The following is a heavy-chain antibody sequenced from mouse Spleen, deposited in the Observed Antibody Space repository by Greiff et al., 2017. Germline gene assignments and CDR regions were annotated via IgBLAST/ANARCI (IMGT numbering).Heavy chain of an antibody. Sequence: EVKLQESGAELVKPGASVKLSCTASGFNIKDYYMHWVKQSPEQGLEWIGRIDPEDGETKYAPKFQGKATITADTSSNTAYLQLSSLTSEDTAVYYCATYGSSSYWYFDVWGAGTTVTVSS. V-gene: IGHV14-2*01. CDR1: GFNIKDYY. D-gene: IGHD1-1*01. CDR3: ATYGSSSYWYFDV. J-gene: IGHJ1*01. CDR2: IDPEDGET.